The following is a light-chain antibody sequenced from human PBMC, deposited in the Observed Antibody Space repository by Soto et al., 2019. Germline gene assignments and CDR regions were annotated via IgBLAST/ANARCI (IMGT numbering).Light chain of an antibody. V-gene: IGKV1-39*01. CDR3: LQTYCALT. CDR2: AAS. CDR1: QSISTF. Sequence: DVQMTQSPSSLSASVGDRVSISCRASQSISTFLNWYQQKPGSAPKLLIFAASNLQSGVPSRFSGTRSGTDFTLTVSSLQPEDSATYYCLQTYCALTFGGGTKVEIK. J-gene: IGKJ4*01.